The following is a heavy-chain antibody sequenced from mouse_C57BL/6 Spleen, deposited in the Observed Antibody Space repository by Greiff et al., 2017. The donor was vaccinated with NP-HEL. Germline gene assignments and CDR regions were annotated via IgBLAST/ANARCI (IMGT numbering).Heavy chain of an antibody. D-gene: IGHD1-1*01. J-gene: IGHJ4*01. CDR2: IDPNSGGT. CDR1: GYTFTSYW. V-gene: IGHV1-72*01. CDR3: ARPLLITTVVATNAMDY. Sequence: QVQLKQPGAELVKPGASVKLSCKASGYTFTSYWMHWVKQRPGRGLEWIGRIDPNSGGTKYNEKFKSKATLTVDKPSSTAYMQLSSLTSEDSAVYYCARPLLITTVVATNAMDYWGQGTSVTVSS.